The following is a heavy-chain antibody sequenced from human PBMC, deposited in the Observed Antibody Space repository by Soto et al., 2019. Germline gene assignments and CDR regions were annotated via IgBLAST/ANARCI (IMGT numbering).Heavy chain of an antibody. CDR2: IHSDGTST. V-gene: IGHV3-74*01. Sequence: EVQLVESGGGLVQPGGSLRLSCAASGFTFSSYWRHWVRQGPGKGRVWVSRIHSDGTSTSYADSVKGRFTISRDNAKNTLYLQMNSLRDEDTAVYYCARGYDDSSVYTLGYWGQGSLVTVSS. CDR1: GFTFSSYW. CDR3: ARGYDDSSVYTLGY. J-gene: IGHJ4*02. D-gene: IGHD3-22*01.